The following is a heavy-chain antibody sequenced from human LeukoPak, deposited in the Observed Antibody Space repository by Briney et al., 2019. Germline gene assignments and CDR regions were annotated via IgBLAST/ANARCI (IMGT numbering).Heavy chain of an antibody. Sequence: GGSLRLSCAASGFTFSSYSMNWVRQAPGKGLEWVSSISSSSSYIYYADSVKGRFAISRDNAKNSLYLQMNSLRAEDTAVYYCASATSPYCTNGVCSNFDYWGQGTLVTVSS. CDR3: ASATSPYCTNGVCSNFDY. D-gene: IGHD2-8*01. J-gene: IGHJ4*02. CDR2: ISSSSSYI. CDR1: GFTFSSYS. V-gene: IGHV3-21*01.